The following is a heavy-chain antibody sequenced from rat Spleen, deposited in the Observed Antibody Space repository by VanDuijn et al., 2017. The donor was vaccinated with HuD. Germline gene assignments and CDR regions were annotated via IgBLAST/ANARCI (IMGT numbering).Heavy chain of an antibody. CDR3: ARGAFYYYSGVFDY. V-gene: IGHV5-25*01. CDR2: ISTSGGST. D-gene: IGHD1-1*01. Sequence: EVRLVESGGGLVQPGRSLKLSCAASGFTFSNYDMAWVRQAPTKGLEWVASISTSGGSTYYRDSVKGRFTVSRDNAKSTLYLQMDSLRSEDTATYYCARGAFYYYSGVFDYWGQGVMVTVSS. CDR1: GFTFSNYD. J-gene: IGHJ2*01.